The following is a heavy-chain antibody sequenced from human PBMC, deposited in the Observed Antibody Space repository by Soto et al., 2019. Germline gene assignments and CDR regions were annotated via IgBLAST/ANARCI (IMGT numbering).Heavy chain of an antibody. V-gene: IGHV1-18*01. CDR2: ISAYNGNT. J-gene: IGHJ4*02. D-gene: IGHD3-10*01. CDR3: ARDLVGGNPLGY. CDR1: GSTSTSYG. Sequence: ASVKVSWQASGSTSTSYGISLGRHAPGQGLEWMGWISAYNGNTNYAQKLQGRVTMTTDTSTSTAYMELRSLRSEDTAVYYCARDLVGGNPLGYCGQGTLVTVSS.